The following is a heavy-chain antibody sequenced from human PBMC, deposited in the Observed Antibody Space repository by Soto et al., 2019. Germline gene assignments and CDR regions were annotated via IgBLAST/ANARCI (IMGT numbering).Heavy chain of an antibody. Sequence: SETLSLTCAVSGGSISSSNRWSWVRQPPGKGLEWIGEIYHSGSTNYNPSLKSRVTISVDKSKNQFSLKLSSVTAADTAVYYCARDPTYYYDSSGLDAFDIWGQGTMVTVSS. CDR1: GGSISSSNR. CDR2: IYHSGST. D-gene: IGHD3-22*01. J-gene: IGHJ3*02. CDR3: ARDPTYYYDSSGLDAFDI. V-gene: IGHV4-4*02.